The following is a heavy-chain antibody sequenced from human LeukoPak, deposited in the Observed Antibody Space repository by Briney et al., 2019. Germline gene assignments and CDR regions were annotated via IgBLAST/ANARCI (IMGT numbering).Heavy chain of an antibody. D-gene: IGHD3-9*01. V-gene: IGHV4-39*01. Sequence: PSETLSLTCTVSGDSISSSTSYWGWIRQPPGKGLEWIGSIYHGGSTYYNPSLKSRVTIYADTSKNQFSLKLSSVTAADTAVYYCARRGVTGNALFDYWGQGTLVTVSS. J-gene: IGHJ4*02. CDR1: GDSISSSTSY. CDR2: IYHGGST. CDR3: ARRGVTGNALFDY.